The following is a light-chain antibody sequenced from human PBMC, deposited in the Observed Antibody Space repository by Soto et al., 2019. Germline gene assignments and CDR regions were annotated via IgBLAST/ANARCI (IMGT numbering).Light chain of an antibody. V-gene: IGKV1-16*02. J-gene: IGKJ4*01. CDR3: QQYHVYPLT. Sequence: DIQMTQSPSSLSASVGDRVIITCRASHDIGNKIAWFQQKSGKGPKSLIYDASILQSGVPSKFSGGRSATDFTLTISNLRPEDFATYYCQQYHVYPLTFGGGTKLEIK. CDR1: HDIGNK. CDR2: DAS.